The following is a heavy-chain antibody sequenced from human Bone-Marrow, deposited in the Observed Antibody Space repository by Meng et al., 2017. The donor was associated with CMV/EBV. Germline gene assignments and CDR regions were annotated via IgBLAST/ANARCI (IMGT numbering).Heavy chain of an antibody. Sequence: SETLSLTCNVSGGSISSGGYYWSWIRQQPGKGLEWIGYVYYSGSAYYNPSLKSRVSISVDTSNNQFPLKLSSVTAADTAVYYCAREQEEYYDFWSCRRGYGMDVWGQGTTVTFSS. CDR1: GGSISSGGYY. CDR2: VYYSGSA. CDR3: AREQEEYYDFWSCRRGYGMDV. J-gene: IGHJ6*02. V-gene: IGHV4-31*03. D-gene: IGHD3-3*01.